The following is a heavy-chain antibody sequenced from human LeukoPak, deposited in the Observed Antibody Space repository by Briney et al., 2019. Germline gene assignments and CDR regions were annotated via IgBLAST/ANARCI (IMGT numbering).Heavy chain of an antibody. V-gene: IGHV3-74*01. CDR2: INSDGSIT. D-gene: IGHD3-22*01. Sequence: PGGSLRLSCAASGFTFSSYWMHCVRQAPGKGLVWVSRINSDGSITTYADSVKGRFTISRDNAKNTLYLQMSSLRAEDTAVYCCARADYYDRTLPFGYWGQGTLVTVSS. CDR3: ARADYYDRTLPFGY. CDR1: GFTFSSYW. J-gene: IGHJ4*02.